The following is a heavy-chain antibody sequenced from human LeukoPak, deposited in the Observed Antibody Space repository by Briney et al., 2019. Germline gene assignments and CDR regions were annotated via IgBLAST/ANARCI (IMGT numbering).Heavy chain of an antibody. D-gene: IGHD6-13*01. CDR3: ARQGPSSSWYSFDY. CDR1: GYSISSGYY. CDR2: INHSGST. V-gene: IGHV4-38-2*02. Sequence: SETLSLTCTVSGYSISSGYYWGWIRQPPGKGLEWIGEINHSGSTNYNPSLKSRVTISVDTSKNQFSLKLSSVTAADTAVYYCARQGPSSSWYSFDYWGQGTLVTVSS. J-gene: IGHJ4*02.